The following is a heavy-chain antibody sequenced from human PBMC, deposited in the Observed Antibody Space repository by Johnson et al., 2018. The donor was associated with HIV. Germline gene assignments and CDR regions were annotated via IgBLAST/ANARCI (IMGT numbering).Heavy chain of an antibody. CDR3: AKDQASSLNAFDI. J-gene: IGHJ3*02. Sequence: QVQLVESGGGVVQPGRSLRLSCAASGFTFSSYGMHWVRQAPGKGLEWVAVIWYDGSNKYYADSVKGRFTISRDNSKNTLYLQMNSLRAEDTAVYYYAKDQASSLNAFDIWGQGTMVTVSS. CDR1: GFTFSSYG. CDR2: IWYDGSNK. V-gene: IGHV3-33*06. D-gene: IGHD2-2*01.